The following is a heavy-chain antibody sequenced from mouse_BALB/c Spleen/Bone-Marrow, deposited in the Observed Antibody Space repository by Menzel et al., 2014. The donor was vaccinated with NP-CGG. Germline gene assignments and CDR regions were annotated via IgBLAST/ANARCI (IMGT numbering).Heavy chain of an antibody. Sequence: EVQLQESGGGLVQPGGSQKLSCAASGFTFSSFGMHWVRQAPEKGLEWVAYIGSGSTVIFYADTVKGRFTISRDNPKNTLFLQMTSLRSEDTAMYYCARGGNWDDFDVWGAGTTVTVSS. CDR1: GFTFSSFG. J-gene: IGHJ1*01. D-gene: IGHD4-1*01. CDR3: ARGGNWDDFDV. CDR2: IGSGSTVI. V-gene: IGHV5-17*02.